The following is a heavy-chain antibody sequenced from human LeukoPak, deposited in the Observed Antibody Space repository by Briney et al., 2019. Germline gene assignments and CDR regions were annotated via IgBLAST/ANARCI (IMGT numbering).Heavy chain of an antibody. CDR1: GFTFSSYW. Sequence: GGSLRLSCAASGFTFSSYWMSWVRQAPGKGLEWVANIKQDRSEKYYVDSVKGRFTISRDNAKNSLYLQMNNLRAEDTAVYYCARDHVLWFGESNYYYYGMDVWGQGTTVTLSS. V-gene: IGHV3-7*01. CDR3: ARDHVLWFGESNYYYYGMDV. D-gene: IGHD3-10*01. J-gene: IGHJ6*02. CDR2: IKQDRSEK.